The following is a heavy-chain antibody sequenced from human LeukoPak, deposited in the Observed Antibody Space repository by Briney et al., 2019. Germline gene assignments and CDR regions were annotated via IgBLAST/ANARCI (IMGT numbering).Heavy chain of an antibody. J-gene: IGHJ6*02. CDR3: ARAGGSSNTMVRGNNAWTHMDV. Sequence: GASVKVSCKASGYTFTSYDINWVRQATGQGLEWMGWMNPNSGNTGYAQKFQGRVTITRNTSISTAYMELSSLRSEDTAVYYCARAGGSSNTMVRGNNAWTHMDVWGQGTTVTVSS. CDR1: GYTFTSYD. CDR2: MNPNSGNT. D-gene: IGHD3-10*01. V-gene: IGHV1-8*03.